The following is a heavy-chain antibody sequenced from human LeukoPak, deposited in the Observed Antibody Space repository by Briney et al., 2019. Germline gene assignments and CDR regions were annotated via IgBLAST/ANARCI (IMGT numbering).Heavy chain of an antibody. V-gene: IGHV3-11*01. CDR3: ARDSNSSSWYSFDY. D-gene: IGHD6-13*01. J-gene: IGHJ4*02. CDR2: ISSSGSTI. Sequence: GGSLRLSCAASGFTFSDYYMSWICEAPGKGVWCGSYISSSGSTIYYADSVKGRFTISRDNAKNSLYLQMNSLRAEDTAVYYCARDSNSSSWYSFDYWGQGTLVTVSS. CDR1: GFTFSDYY.